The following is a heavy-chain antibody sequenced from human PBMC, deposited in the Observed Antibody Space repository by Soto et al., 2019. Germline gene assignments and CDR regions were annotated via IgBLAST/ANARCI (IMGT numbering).Heavy chain of an antibody. J-gene: IGHJ6*02. CDR2: ISYDGSNK. Sequence: GGSLRLSCAASGFTFSSYGMHWVRQAPGKGLEWVAVISYDGSNKYYADSVKGRFTISRDNSKNTLYLQMNSLRAEDTAVYYCAKDQLDTAMVYYYYYYGMDVWGQGTTVTVS. CDR3: AKDQLDTAMVYYYYYYGMDV. CDR1: GFTFSSYG. D-gene: IGHD5-18*01. V-gene: IGHV3-30*18.